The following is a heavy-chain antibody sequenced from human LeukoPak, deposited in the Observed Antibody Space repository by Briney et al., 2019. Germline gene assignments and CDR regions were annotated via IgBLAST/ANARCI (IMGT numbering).Heavy chain of an antibody. CDR3: LYSSSWKNRDY. CDR1: GGSITSLY. J-gene: IGHJ4*02. CDR2: VHHSGST. Sequence: SETLSLTCTVSGGSITSLYWSWLRQSPGKGLEWIGYVHHSGSTNYNPSLKSRVTISVDKSKNQFSLKLSSVTAADTAVYYCLYSSSWKNRDYWGQGTLVTVSS. D-gene: IGHD6-13*01. V-gene: IGHV4-59*11.